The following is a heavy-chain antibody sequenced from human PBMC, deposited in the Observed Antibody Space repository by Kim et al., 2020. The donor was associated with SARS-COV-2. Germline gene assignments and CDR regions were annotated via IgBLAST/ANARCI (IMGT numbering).Heavy chain of an antibody. D-gene: IGHD1-26*01. J-gene: IGHJ1*01. CDR1: GFTFSDYT. Sequence: GGSLRLSCAASGFTFSDYTMTWIRQAPGKGLEWVSTISGNAYTTYYADSVKGRFAISRDNSKDTLYLQMNSLRADDTALYYCTKGGWVDWGQGTLVTVSS. CDR3: TKGGWVD. V-gene: IGHV3-23*01. CDR2: ISGNAYTT.